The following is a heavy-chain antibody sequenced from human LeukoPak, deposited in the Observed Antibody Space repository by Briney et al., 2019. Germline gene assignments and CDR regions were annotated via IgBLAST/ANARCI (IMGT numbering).Heavy chain of an antibody. J-gene: IGHJ5*02. CDR3: AGRIVVVVAATTPGSGHWFDP. Sequence: PSQTLSLTCTVSGGSISSGGYYWSWIRQPPGKGLEWIGEINHSGSTNYNPSLKSRVTISVDTSKNQFSLKLSSVTAADTAVYYCAGRIVVVVAATTPGSGHWFDPWGQGTLGTVSS. CDR1: GGSISSGGYY. D-gene: IGHD2-15*01. CDR2: INHSGST. V-gene: IGHV4-31*03.